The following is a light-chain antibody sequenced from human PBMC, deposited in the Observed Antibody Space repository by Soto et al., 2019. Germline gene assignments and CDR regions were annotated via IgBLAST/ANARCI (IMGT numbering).Light chain of an antibody. CDR2: GAS. J-gene: IGKJ1*01. V-gene: IGKV3-20*01. Sequence: ESVLTQSPGTLSLSRGERATLSCRASQSVGSNYLGWYQQQPGQAPRLLIFGASSRAAGIPDRFSGSWSGAGFTLTISRLEPEDFAVYYCQQYGGSPGTFGQGTKVEIK. CDR3: QQYGGSPGT. CDR1: QSVGSNY.